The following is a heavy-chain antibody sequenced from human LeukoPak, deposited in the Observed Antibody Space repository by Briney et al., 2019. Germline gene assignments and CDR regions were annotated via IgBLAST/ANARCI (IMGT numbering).Heavy chain of an antibody. CDR1: GYTFTNYG. Sequence: ASVKVSCKASGYTFTNYGISWVRQAPGQGLEWMGWISTYSNNANYAQKFQGRVTMTKDTSTSIAYMELRSLRSDDTAVYYCARALNYDFWSGYSNFDYWGQGTLVIVSS. J-gene: IGHJ4*02. CDR3: ARALNYDFWSGYSNFDY. D-gene: IGHD3-3*01. V-gene: IGHV1-18*01. CDR2: ISTYSNNA.